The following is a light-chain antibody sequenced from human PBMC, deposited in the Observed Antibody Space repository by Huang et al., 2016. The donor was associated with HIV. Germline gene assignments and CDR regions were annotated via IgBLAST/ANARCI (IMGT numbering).Light chain of an antibody. CDR3: QQYDDFPLT. J-gene: IGKJ4*01. CDR2: DAS. V-gene: IGKV1-33*01. Sequence: DIQMTQSPSSLSASVGDRVTITCQASHAITNYLNWYQQKPGKAPKLLIYDASNLRSGVPSMFSGNSSGTHFTFSISVLQPEDIATYYCQQYDDFPLTFGGGTRVEIK. CDR1: HAITNY.